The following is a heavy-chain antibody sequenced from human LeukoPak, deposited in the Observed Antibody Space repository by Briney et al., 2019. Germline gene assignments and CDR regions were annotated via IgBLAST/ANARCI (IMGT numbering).Heavy chain of an antibody. J-gene: IGHJ4*02. V-gene: IGHV3-43*01. CDR3: AKDTRPITMVWGSFFDY. CDR2: ISWDGGST. CDR1: GFTFDDYT. D-gene: IGHD3-10*01. Sequence: HSGGSLRLSCAASGFTFDDYTMHWVRQAPGKGLEWVSLISWDGGSTYYADSVKGRFTIYRDNSKNSLYLQMNSLRTEDTALYYCAKDTRPITMVWGSFFDYWGQGTLVTVSS.